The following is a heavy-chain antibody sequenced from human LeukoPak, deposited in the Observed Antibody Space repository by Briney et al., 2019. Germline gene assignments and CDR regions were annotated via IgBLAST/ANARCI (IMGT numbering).Heavy chain of an antibody. V-gene: IGHV3-66*01. J-gene: IGHJ6*02. CDR1: GFTVSSNY. CDR2: IYSGGST. D-gene: IGHD6-6*01. CDR3: ATASVSSENSYYYYGMDV. Sequence: GGSLRLSCAASGFTVSSNYMSWVRQAPGKGLEWVSVIYSGGSTYYADSVKVRFTISRDNSKNTLYLQMNSLRAEDTAVYYCATASVSSENSYYYYGMDVWGQGTTVTVSS.